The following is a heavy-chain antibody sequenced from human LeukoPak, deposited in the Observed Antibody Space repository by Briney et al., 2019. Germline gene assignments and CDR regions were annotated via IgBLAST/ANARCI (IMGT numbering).Heavy chain of an antibody. V-gene: IGHV1-2*02. D-gene: IGHD2-21*01. Sequence: ASVKVSCKAFGYKLTDNWIHWVRQAPGQGLKWMGWINTKTGATNIAPQFQGRVTMTSDTSVNTAYIEVTRLTSDDTAVYFCARGVVACPNWGQGTLVTVSS. CDR3: ARGVVACPN. J-gene: IGHJ4*02. CDR1: GYKLTDNW. CDR2: INTKTGAT.